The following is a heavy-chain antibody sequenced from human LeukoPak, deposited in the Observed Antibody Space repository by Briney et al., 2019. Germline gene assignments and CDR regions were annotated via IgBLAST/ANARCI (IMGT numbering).Heavy chain of an antibody. D-gene: IGHD4-23*01. CDR3: ARDLYGGTSATFDY. Sequence: ASVKVSCKASGYTFTGYYMHWVRQAPGQGLEWMGWINPNSGGTYYAQRFQGRVTMTSDTSISTAYMELSRLRSDNTAVYYCARDLYGGTSATFDYWGQGTLVTVSS. J-gene: IGHJ4*02. CDR1: GYTFTGYY. CDR2: INPNSGGT. V-gene: IGHV1-2*02.